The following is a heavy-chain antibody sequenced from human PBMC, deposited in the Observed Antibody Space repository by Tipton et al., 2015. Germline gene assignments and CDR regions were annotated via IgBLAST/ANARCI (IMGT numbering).Heavy chain of an antibody. V-gene: IGHV4-61*01. J-gene: IGHJ4*01. CDR1: GGSVSTSNYY. CDR3: ARFRFDYFDY. D-gene: IGHD3-10*01. CDR2: ISYSGST. Sequence: TLSLTCTVSGGSVSTSNYYWGWIRQSPGKGLEWIGYISYSGSTKYSPSLKSRVTISVDTSKTQFSLKLRSVTAADTAVYYCARFRFDYFDYWGHGPLVTVSS.